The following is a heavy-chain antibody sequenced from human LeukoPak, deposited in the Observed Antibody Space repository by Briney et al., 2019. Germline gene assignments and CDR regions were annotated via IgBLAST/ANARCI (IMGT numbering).Heavy chain of an antibody. CDR3: ARVFIPYDSSGYNWFDP. CDR2: IWYDGSNK. CDR1: GFTFSSYG. Sequence: HGGSLRLSCAASGFTFSSYGMHWVRQAPGKGLEWVAVIWYDGSNKYYADSVKGRFTISRDNSKNTLYLQMNSLRAEDTAVYYCARVFIPYDSSGYNWFDPWGQGTLVTVSS. V-gene: IGHV3-33*01. D-gene: IGHD3-22*01. J-gene: IGHJ5*02.